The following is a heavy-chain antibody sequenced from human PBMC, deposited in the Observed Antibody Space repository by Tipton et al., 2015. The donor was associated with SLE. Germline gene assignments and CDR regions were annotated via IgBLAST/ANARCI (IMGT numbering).Heavy chain of an antibody. Sequence: TLSLTCTVSGGSISDYCWSWIRQSPGKGLEWIGYVYYTGSTNYNPSLKSRVTTFVDTSKNQFSLKLSSVTAADTAVYYCARDEYRYDATGYHLLGHFDFWGQGTLVTVSS. J-gene: IGHJ4*02. CDR2: VYYTGST. CDR1: GGSISDYC. CDR3: ARDEYRYDATGYHLLGHFDF. V-gene: IGHV4-59*01. D-gene: IGHD3-22*01.